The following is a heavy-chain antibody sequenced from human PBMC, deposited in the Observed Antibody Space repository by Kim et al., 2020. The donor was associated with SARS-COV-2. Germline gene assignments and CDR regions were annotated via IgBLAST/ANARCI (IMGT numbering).Heavy chain of an antibody. CDR3: TKDLSYGGLAFGS. J-gene: IGHJ5*02. CDR1: GDRFTTFS. CDR2: IHAANGNT. Sequence: ASVKVSCKASGDRFTTFSMHWVRQAPGQRLEWMGWIHAANGNTVYAESFHGRITIPRDTSAETVYMDLSSLTSTDTAMYYCTKDLSYGGLAFGSWGQGTLVSVSS. D-gene: IGHD3-10*01. V-gene: IGHV1-3*01.